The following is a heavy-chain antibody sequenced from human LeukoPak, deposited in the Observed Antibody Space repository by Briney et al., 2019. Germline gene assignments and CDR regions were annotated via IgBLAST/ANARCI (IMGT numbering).Heavy chain of an antibody. Sequence: SETLSLTCSVSGGSIGTYYWSWIRQPPGKGLEWIGYIYYSASTNYNPSLKSRVTISVDTSKNQFSLKLSSVTAADTAVYYCARLRIWFGESSRSNWFDPWGQGTLVTVSS. J-gene: IGHJ5*02. CDR3: ARLRIWFGESSRSNWFDP. CDR2: IYYSAST. V-gene: IGHV4-59*01. D-gene: IGHD3-10*01. CDR1: GGSIGTYY.